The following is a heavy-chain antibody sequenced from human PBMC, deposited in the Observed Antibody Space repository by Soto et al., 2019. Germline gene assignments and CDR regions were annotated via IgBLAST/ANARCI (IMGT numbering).Heavy chain of an antibody. D-gene: IGHD3-16*02. J-gene: IGHJ5*02. V-gene: IGHV4-31*03. CDR3: ARVTPYYDYVWGSYPQQRGNWFDP. CDR1: GGSISSGGYY. CDR2: IYYSGST. Sequence: TSETLSLTCTVSGGSISSGGYYWSWIRQHPGKGLEWIGYIYYSGSTYYNPSLKSRVTISVXTSKNQFSLKLSSVTAADTAVYYCARVTPYYDYVWGSYPQQRGNWFDPWGQGTMVTVSS.